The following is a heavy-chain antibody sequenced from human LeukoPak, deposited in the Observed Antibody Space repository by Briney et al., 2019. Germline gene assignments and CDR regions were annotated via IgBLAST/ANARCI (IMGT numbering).Heavy chain of an antibody. CDR3: AKDSSGYYWDY. CDR1: GFTFDDYA. V-gene: IGHV3-43D*03. D-gene: IGHD3-22*01. J-gene: IGHJ4*02. CDR2: ISWDGGST. Sequence: GGSLRLSCAASGFTFDDYAMHWVRQAPGKGLEWASLISWDGGSTYYADSVKGRFTLSRDNSKNSLYLQMNSLRAEDTALYYCAKDSSGYYWDYWGQGTLVTVSS.